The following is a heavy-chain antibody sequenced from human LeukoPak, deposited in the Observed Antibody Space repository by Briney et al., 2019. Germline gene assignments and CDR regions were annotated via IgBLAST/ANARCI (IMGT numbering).Heavy chain of an antibody. CDR2: MYYTGST. V-gene: IGHV4-39*01. D-gene: IGHD3-9*01. Sequence: SETLSLTCTVSGGSISSSSYYLGWIRQPPGKGLEWIGSMYYTGSTDYKSSLKSRVTISVDTSKTQFSLKLRSVTAADTAVYYSQRTPYDILTGYLYGLFDYWGQGTLVTVSS. CDR3: QRTPYDILTGYLYGLFDY. CDR1: GGSISSSSYY. J-gene: IGHJ4*02.